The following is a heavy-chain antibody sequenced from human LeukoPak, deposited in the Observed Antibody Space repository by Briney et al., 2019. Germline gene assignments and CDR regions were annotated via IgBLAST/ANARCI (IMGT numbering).Heavy chain of an antibody. D-gene: IGHD5-24*01. J-gene: IGHJ4*02. Sequence: GESLKISCKGSGYTFTRYWIAWVRQMPGKGLEWMGIIYPGDSDTRYSPSFQGQVTISPDKPISTAYLQWSSLKASDTAMYYCARHRDGYADYWGQGTLVTVSS. CDR1: GYTFTRYW. CDR2: IYPGDSDT. CDR3: ARHRDGYADY. V-gene: IGHV5-51*01.